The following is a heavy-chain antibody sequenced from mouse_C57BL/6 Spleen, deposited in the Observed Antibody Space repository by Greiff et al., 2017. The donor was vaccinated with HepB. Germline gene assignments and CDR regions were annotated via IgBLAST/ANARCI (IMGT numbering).Heavy chain of an antibody. CDR2: NYPGDGDT. CDR3: ARWGLWDFAY. J-gene: IGHJ3*01. V-gene: IGHV1-82*01. D-gene: IGHD1-1*02. Sequence: VQLQQSGPELVKPGASVKISCKASGYAFSSSWMNWVKQRPGKGLEWIGRNYPGDGDTNYNGKFKGKATLTADKSSSTAYMQLSSLTSEDSAVYFCARWGLWDFAYWGQGTLVTVSA. CDR1: GYAFSSSW.